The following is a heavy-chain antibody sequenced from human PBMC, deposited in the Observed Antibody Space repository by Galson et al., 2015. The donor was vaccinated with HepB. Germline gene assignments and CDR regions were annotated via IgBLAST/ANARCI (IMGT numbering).Heavy chain of an antibody. CDR3: AREREAVACSFDY. D-gene: IGHD6-19*01. CDR1: GFTFSNYW. V-gene: IGHV3-7*01. J-gene: IGHJ4*02. Sequence: SLRLSCAASGFTFSNYWMSWVRQAPGKGLEWVANIKYDGSKKYYVDSVKGRFTISRDNAKNALYLQMNSLRADDTAVYYCAREREAVACSFDYWGQGTLVTVSS. CDR2: IKYDGSKK.